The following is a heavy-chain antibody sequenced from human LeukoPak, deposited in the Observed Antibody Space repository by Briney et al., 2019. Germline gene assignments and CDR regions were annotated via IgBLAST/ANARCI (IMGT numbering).Heavy chain of an antibody. CDR2: ISSSGSTI. CDR1: GFTFSDHY. Sequence: GGSLRLSCAASGFTFSDHYMSWIRQAPGKGLEWVSYISSSGSTIYYADSVKGRFTISRDNAKNSLYLQMNSLRAEDTAVYYCAGVDTNYYYYYGMDVWGQGTTVTVSS. D-gene: IGHD2-8*01. CDR3: AGVDTNYYYYYGMDV. V-gene: IGHV3-11*01. J-gene: IGHJ6*02.